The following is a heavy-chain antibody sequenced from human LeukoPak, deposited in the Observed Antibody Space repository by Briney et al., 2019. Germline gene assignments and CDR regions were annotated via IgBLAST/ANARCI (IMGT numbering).Heavy chain of an antibody. D-gene: IGHD2-2*01. V-gene: IGHV1-18*01. CDR3: ARGDCSSTSCYYGMDV. CDR1: GYTFTSYG. J-gene: IGHJ6*02. Sequence: ASVKVSCKASGYTFTSYGISWVRQAPGQGLEWMGWISAYNGNTNYAQKLQGRVTMTTDTSTSTAYMELRSLRSDDTAVYYCARGDCSSTSCYYGMDVWGQGTTVTVSS. CDR2: ISAYNGNT.